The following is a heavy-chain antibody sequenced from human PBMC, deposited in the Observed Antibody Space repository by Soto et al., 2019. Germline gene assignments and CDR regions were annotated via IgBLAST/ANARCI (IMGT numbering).Heavy chain of an antibody. CDR3: ARWECISTSCYNGTG. J-gene: IGHJ4*02. CDR2: MNTNSGNT. D-gene: IGHD2-2*02. Sequence: QVQLVQSGAEVKKPGASVKVSCKASGYTFTSYDINWVRQATGQGLEWMGWMNTNSGNTGYAQKFQGRVTMPRNTSISTAYMELSSLRSEDTAVYYCARWECISTSCYNGTGWGQGTLVTVSS. CDR1: GYTFTSYD. V-gene: IGHV1-8*01.